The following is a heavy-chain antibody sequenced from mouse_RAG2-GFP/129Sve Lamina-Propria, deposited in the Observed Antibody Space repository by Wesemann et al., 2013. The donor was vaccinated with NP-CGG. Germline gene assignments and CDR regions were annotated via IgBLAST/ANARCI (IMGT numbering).Heavy chain of an antibody. D-gene: IGHD1-1*02. J-gene: IGHJ1*03. CDR3: ARHAPHYWVWYFDV. V-gene: IGHV1-12*01. CDR2: GNGAT. Sequence: GNGATSYNQKFKGKATLTVDKSSSTAYMQLSSLTSEDSAVYFCARHAPHYWVWYFDVWGTGTTVTVSS.